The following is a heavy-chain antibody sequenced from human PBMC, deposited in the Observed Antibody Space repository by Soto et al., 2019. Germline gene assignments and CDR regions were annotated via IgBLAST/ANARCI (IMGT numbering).Heavy chain of an antibody. Sequence: QVQLQESGPGLVKPSQTLSLTCTVSGDSISSGAYYWSWIRQHPGKGLEWIGYISYSGRTYYNPSLKSPRTISLDTSENQCSLKLTSVTAADTAMYYWSRARQYYACELDPWGQGTRVTVSS. CDR1: GDSISSGAYY. V-gene: IGHV4-31*01. J-gene: IGHJ5*02. CDR3: SRARQYYACELDP. D-gene: IGHD3-10*01. CDR2: ISYSGRT.